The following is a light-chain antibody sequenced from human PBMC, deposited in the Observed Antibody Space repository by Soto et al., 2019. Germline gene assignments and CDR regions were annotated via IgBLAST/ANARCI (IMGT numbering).Light chain of an antibody. CDR3: QQYGSSGT. CDR1: QSVSSS. V-gene: IGKV3D-20*01. CDR2: DAS. Sequence: ETVMTQSPATLSVSPGERATLSCRASQSVSSSLAWYQHKPGLPPRLLIYDASNRATGIPDRFSGSGSGTDFTLTISRLEPEDFAVYYCQQYGSSGTFGQGTKVDIK. J-gene: IGKJ1*01.